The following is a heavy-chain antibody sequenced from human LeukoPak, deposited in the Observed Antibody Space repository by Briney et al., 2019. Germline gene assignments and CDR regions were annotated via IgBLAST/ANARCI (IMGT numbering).Heavy chain of an antibody. Sequence: VASVKVSCKASGYTFTGYYMHWVRQAPGQGLEWMGRINPNSGGTNYAQKFQGRVTMARDTSISKAYMELSRLRADDTAVYYCARGIAVSAAADWGQGTLVTASS. CDR2: INPNSGGT. CDR1: GYTFTGYY. V-gene: IGHV1-2*06. CDR3: ARGIAVSAAAD. J-gene: IGHJ4*02. D-gene: IGHD6-19*01.